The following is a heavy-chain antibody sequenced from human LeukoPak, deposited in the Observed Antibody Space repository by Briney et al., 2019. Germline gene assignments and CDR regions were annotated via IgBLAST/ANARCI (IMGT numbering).Heavy chain of an antibody. J-gene: IGHJ4*02. CDR3: ARGPPNWGYDY. CDR2: MSPNSGDT. CDR1: GCTFTSYD. V-gene: IGHV1-8*01. Sequence: ASVKVSCMASGCTFTSYDFNWVRQATGQRPEWMGWMSPNSGDTGYAQKFQDRVTMTRNTSISTAYMELSSLRSDDTAVYYCARGPPNWGYDYWGPGTLVTVSS. D-gene: IGHD7-27*01.